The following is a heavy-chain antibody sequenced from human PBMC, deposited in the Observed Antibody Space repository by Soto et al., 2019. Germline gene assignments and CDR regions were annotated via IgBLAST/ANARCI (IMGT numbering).Heavy chain of an antibody. J-gene: IGHJ4*02. CDR3: AKAALYCSGGSCYSFFDY. CDR1: GFTFSSYA. D-gene: IGHD2-15*01. V-gene: IGHV3-23*01. CDR2: ISGSGGST. Sequence: GGSLRLSCAASGFTFSSYAMSWVRQAPGKGLEWVSAISGSGGSTYYADSVKGRFTISRDNSKNTLYLQMNSLRAEDTAVYYCAKAALYCSGGSCYSFFDYWGQGTLVTVSS.